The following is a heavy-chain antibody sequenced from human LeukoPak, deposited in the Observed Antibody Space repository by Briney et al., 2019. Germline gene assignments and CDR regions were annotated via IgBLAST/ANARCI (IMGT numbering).Heavy chain of an antibody. CDR1: GFTFSSYS. D-gene: IGHD3-22*01. Sequence: GASLRLSCAASGFTFSSYSMNWVRQPPGKGLEWVSSISSSSSYIYYADSVKGRFTISGDNAKNSLYLQMNSLRAEDTAVYYCARTADYYDSSGYYYDYWGQGTLVTVSS. J-gene: IGHJ4*02. CDR3: ARTADYYDSSGYYYDY. CDR2: ISSSSSYI. V-gene: IGHV3-21*01.